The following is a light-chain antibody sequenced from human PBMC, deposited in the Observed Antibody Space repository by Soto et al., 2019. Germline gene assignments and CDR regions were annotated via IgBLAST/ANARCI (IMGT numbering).Light chain of an antibody. Sequence: DIQMPQSPSSLSASVGDRVTITCRASQSISSYLNWYQQKPGKAPKLLIYAASSLQSGDPSRFSGSGSGTDFTLTISSLQPEDFATYYCQQSYSTPRTFGQGTKVEIK. CDR1: QSISSY. J-gene: IGKJ1*01. CDR3: QQSYSTPRT. V-gene: IGKV1-39*01. CDR2: AAS.